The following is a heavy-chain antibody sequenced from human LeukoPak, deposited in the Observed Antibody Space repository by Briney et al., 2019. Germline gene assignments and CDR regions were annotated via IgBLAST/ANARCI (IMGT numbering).Heavy chain of an antibody. D-gene: IGHD5-24*01. V-gene: IGHV4-59*01. J-gene: IGHJ4*02. CDR1: GGSISSYY. CDR3: ARAVEMATFFDY. Sequence: SETLSLTCTVSGGSISSYYWSWIRQPPGKGPEWIGYIYYSGSTNYNPSLKSRVTISVDTSKNQFSLKLSSVTAADTAVYYCARAVEMATFFDYWGQGTLVTVSS. CDR2: IYYSGST.